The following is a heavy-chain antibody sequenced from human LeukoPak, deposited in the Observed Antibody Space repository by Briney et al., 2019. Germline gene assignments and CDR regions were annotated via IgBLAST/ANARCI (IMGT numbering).Heavy chain of an antibody. CDR1: GGSISSSSYY. V-gene: IGHV3-23*01. CDR3: AKGGAGLWSPFDY. J-gene: IGHJ4*02. CDR2: ISGGGGTT. Sequence: TSETLSLTCTVSGGSISSSSYYWGWVRQAPGKGLEWVSVISGGGGTTYYADSVKGRFTISRDNSKNTLYLQMNSLRAEDTAVYYCAKGGAGLWSPFDYWGQGTLVTVSS. D-gene: IGHD3-10*01.